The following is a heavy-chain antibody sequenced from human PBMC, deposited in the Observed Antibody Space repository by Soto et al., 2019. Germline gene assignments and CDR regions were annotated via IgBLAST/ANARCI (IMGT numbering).Heavy chain of an antibody. D-gene: IGHD1-20*01. CDR2: ISAYNGNT. J-gene: IGHJ6*02. V-gene: IGHV1-18*01. CDR1: GYTFTSYG. CDR3: ARDLSPLYNWNAPGGGMDV. Sequence: QVQLVQSGAEVKKPGASVKVSCKASGYTFTSYGISWVRQAPGQGLEWMGWISAYNGNTNYAQKLQGRGTMTTDTSTSTAYMELRSLRSDDTAVYYCARDLSPLYNWNAPGGGMDVWGQGTTVTVSS.